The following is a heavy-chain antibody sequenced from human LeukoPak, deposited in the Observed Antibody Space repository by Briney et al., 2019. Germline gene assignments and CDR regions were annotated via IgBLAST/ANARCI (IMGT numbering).Heavy chain of an antibody. J-gene: IGHJ4*02. CDR2: IKQDGSEK. D-gene: IGHD6-6*01. V-gene: IGHV3-7*01. CDR3: ARDPSYSSSSYDY. CDR1: GFTFSSYW. Sequence: GGSLRLSCAASGFTFSSYWMSWVRQAPGKGLEWVANIKQDGSEKYYVDSVKGRFTISRDNAKNSLYLQMNSLRVVDTAVYYCARDPSYSSSSYDYWGQGTLVTVSS.